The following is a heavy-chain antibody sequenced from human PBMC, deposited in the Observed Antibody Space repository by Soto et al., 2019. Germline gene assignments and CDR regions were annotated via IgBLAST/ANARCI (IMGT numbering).Heavy chain of an antibody. CDR2: ISGSGSST. V-gene: IGHV3-23*01. CDR3: AKDLPQGDGSGTLLVAVGV. D-gene: IGHD3-10*01. J-gene: IGHJ6*02. CDR1: GFTFSSYA. Sequence: PGGSLRLSCAASGFTFSSYAMSWVRQAPGKGLEWVSAISGSGSSTYYADSVKGRFTISRDNSKNTLYLQMNSLRAEDTAVYYCAKDLPQGDGSGTLLVAVGVWGQGTTVTVSS.